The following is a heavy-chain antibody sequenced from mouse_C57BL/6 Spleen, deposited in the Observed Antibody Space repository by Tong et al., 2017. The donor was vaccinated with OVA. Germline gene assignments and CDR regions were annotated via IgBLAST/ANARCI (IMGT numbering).Heavy chain of an antibody. Sequence: VQLQDSGAELVRPGVSVKISCKGSGYTFTDYAMHWVKQSHAKSLEWIGVISTYYGDASYNQKFKGKATMTVDKSSSTAYMEIARLTSEDSAIYYCARSGFYYGNYDYWGQGTTLTVSS. D-gene: IGHD2-1*01. CDR2: ISTYYGDA. CDR3: ARSGFYYGNYDY. V-gene: IGHV1S137*01. J-gene: IGHJ2*01. CDR1: GYTFTDYA.